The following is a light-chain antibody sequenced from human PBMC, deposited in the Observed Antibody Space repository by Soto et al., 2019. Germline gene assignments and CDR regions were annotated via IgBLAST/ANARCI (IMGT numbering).Light chain of an antibody. J-gene: IGKJ4*01. CDR3: QQYYTTPPT. CDR1: QNILYSSNNKNY. CDR2: WTS. Sequence: DIVMTQSPDSLAVSLGERATINCKSSQNILYSSNNKNYLAWYQQKPGQPPKLLIYWTSTRESGVPDRFSGSGSETDFTLTISSLQAEDVAVYYCQQYYTTPPTFGGGTKVEI. V-gene: IGKV4-1*01.